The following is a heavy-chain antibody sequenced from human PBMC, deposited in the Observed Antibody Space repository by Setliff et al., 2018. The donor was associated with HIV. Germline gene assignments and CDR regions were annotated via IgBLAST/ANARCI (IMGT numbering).Heavy chain of an antibody. CDR1: GDSINTHY. CDR3: ARDAWELHPRGYYYYYMDV. CDR2: IKYDGSYK. J-gene: IGHJ6*03. Sequence: ETLSLTCTVSGDSINTHYWSWIRQAPGKGLEWVANIKYDGSYKQYVDSVKGRFTISRDDAKNLLYLQMNSLRAEDTALYHCARDAWELHPRGYYYYYMDVWGRGTTVTVSS. D-gene: IGHD1-26*01. V-gene: IGHV3-7*05.